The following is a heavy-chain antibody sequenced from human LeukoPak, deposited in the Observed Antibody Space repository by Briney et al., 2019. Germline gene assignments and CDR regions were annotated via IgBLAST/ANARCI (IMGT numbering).Heavy chain of an antibody. CDR2: ISGSGGST. V-gene: IGHV3-23*01. Sequence: GGSLRLSCAASGFTFSSYAMSWVRQAPGKGLEWVSAISGSGGSTYYEDSGKGRFTISRDNSKNTLYLQMNSLRAEDTAVYYCAKWGAAYDFWSGYLPNWFDPWGQGTLVTVSS. CDR3: AKWGAAYDFWSGYLPNWFDP. D-gene: IGHD3-3*01. J-gene: IGHJ5*02. CDR1: GFTFSSYA.